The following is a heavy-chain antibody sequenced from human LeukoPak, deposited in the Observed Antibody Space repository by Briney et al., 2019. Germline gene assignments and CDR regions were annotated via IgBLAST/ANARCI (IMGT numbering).Heavy chain of an antibody. Sequence: SETLSLTCAVYGGSFSGYYWSWIRQPPGKGLEWIGEINHSGSTSYNPSLKSRVTISVDTSKNQFSLKLSSVTAADTAVYYCARRCSGGSCYFSRNYFDYWGQGTLVTVSS. D-gene: IGHD2-15*01. CDR3: ARRCSGGSCYFSRNYFDY. V-gene: IGHV4-34*01. J-gene: IGHJ4*02. CDR2: INHSGST. CDR1: GGSFSGYY.